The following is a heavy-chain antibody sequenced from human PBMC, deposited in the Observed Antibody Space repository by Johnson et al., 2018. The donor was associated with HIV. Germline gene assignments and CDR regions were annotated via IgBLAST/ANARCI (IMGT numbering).Heavy chain of an antibody. J-gene: IGHJ3*02. Sequence: VQLVESGGGLVQRGGSLRLSCVASGFSVSCNYMSWVRQAPGKGLEWVSVIYSGGTTYYADSVKGRFTISRDNSKNTLYLQMNSLRAEDTAVYYCARAFLHSSGWGPALPDAFDIWGQGTMVTVSS. D-gene: IGHD6-19*01. CDR3: ARAFLHSSGWGPALPDAFDI. CDR1: GFSVSCNY. CDR2: IYSGGTT. V-gene: IGHV3-66*01.